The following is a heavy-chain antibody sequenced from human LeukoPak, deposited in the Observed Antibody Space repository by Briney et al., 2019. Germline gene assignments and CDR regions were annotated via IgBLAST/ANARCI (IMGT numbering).Heavy chain of an antibody. CDR3: AREPRGQPYSSSSGAYYYYYMDV. Sequence: GASVKVSCKASGYTFTSYYMHWVRQAPGQGLEWMGIINPSGGSTSYAQKFQGRVTMTRDMSTSTVYMELSSLRSEDTAVYYCAREPRGQPYSSSSGAYYYYYMDVWGKGTTVTVSS. CDR1: GYTFTSYY. D-gene: IGHD6-6*01. J-gene: IGHJ6*03. CDR2: INPSGGST. V-gene: IGHV1-46*01.